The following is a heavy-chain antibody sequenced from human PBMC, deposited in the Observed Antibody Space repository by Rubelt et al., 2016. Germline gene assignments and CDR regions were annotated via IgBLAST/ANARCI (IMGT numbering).Heavy chain of an antibody. D-gene: IGHD3-10*01. CDR3: ARGYRTSGYNWFDP. J-gene: IGHJ5*02. V-gene: IGHV4-34*01. CDR1: GGSFSGYY. Sequence: QVQLQPWGAGLLKPSETLSLTCAVYGGSFSGYYWTWIRQPPGKGLEWIGEINHSGSTNYNPSLKSRVTISVNTSKNQFSLKLSSVTAADTAVYYCARGYRTSGYNWFDPWGQGTLVTVSS. CDR2: INHSGST.